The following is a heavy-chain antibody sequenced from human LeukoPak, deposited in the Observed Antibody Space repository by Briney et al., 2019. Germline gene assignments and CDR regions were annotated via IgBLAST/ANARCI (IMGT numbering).Heavy chain of an antibody. Sequence: GASVTVSCKASGYTFAIYGISWVRQAPGQGLEWMAWISPYDGDTNYAQNFEGRVTMTTETSTSTAYMELRSLGSDDTAIYYCARDYCTRGGDCYKEDLFDPWGQGTLVTVSS. CDR3: ARDYCTRGGDCYKEDLFDP. CDR1: GYTFAIYG. V-gene: IGHV1-18*01. D-gene: IGHD2-21*02. CDR2: ISPYDGDT. J-gene: IGHJ5*02.